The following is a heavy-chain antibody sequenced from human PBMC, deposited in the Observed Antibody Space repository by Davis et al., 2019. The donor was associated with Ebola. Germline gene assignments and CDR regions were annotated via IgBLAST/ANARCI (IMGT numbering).Heavy chain of an antibody. Sequence: SVKVSCKASGGTFSSYAISWVRQAPGQGLEWMGRIIPILGIANYAQKFQGRVTITADKSTSTAYMDLSSLRSEDTAVYYCARESAYGNYYDYWGQGTLVTVSS. CDR1: GGTFSSYA. J-gene: IGHJ4*02. CDR3: ARESAYGNYYDY. D-gene: IGHD3-10*01. V-gene: IGHV1-69*04. CDR2: IIPILGIA.